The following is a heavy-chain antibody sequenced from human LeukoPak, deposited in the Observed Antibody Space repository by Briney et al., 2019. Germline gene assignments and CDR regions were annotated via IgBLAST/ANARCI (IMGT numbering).Heavy chain of an antibody. Sequence: SETLSLTCTVSGGSISGYYWSWIRQPPGKGLEWIAYIYYSGSTNYNPSLKSRVTISVDTSKKQFSLKLSSVTAADTAVYYCARVAYCGGDCYSFDYWGQGMLVTVSS. V-gene: IGHV4-59*01. CDR2: IYYSGST. CDR1: GGSISGYY. CDR3: ARVAYCGGDCYSFDY. D-gene: IGHD2-21*02. J-gene: IGHJ4*02.